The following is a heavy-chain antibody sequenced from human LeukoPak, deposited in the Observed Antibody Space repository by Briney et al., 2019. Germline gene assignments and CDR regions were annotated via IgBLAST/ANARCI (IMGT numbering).Heavy chain of an antibody. Sequence: GGSLRLSCAASGFTFSSYAMNWVRQAPVKGLEWVSTISGSGRDTYYADSVKGRFTISRDNSNNTLYLQMNSLRAEDTAVYYCATNYYDSSGYYPDFDYWGQGVLVTVPS. CDR3: ATNYYDSSGYYPDFDY. V-gene: IGHV3-23*01. J-gene: IGHJ4*02. D-gene: IGHD3-22*01. CDR1: GFTFSSYA. CDR2: ISGSGRDT.